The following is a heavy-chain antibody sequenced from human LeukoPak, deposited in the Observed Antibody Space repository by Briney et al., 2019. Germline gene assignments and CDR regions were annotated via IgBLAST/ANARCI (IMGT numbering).Heavy chain of an antibody. D-gene: IGHD6-13*01. J-gene: IGHJ2*01. CDR1: GGSISNYY. CDR2: ISYSGST. CDR3: ASNTIPAAWYLDL. V-gene: IGHV4-59*08. Sequence: SETLSLTCTVSGGSISNYYWSWIRQPPGKGLEWIGYISYSGSTNYTPSLRSRVTISVDTSKNQFSLKLSSVTAADTAVYYCASNTIPAAWYLDLWGRGTLVTVSS.